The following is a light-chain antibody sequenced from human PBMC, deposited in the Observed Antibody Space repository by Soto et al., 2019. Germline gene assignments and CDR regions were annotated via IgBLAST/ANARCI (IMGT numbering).Light chain of an antibody. CDR2: DVS. CDR1: SSDIGSYKY. Sequence: QSALTQPASVSGSPGQSITISCTGTSSDIGSYKYVSWYQQHTGKAPKLLIYDVSNRPSGVSNRFSGSKSGNTAYLTISDLQAADEADYYCRSYTSASTLVFGGGTKLTVL. V-gene: IGLV2-14*03. CDR3: RSYTSASTLV. J-gene: IGLJ3*02.